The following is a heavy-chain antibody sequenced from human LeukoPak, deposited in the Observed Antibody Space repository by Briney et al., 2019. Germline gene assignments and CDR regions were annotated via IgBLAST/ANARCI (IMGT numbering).Heavy chain of an antibody. CDR1: GGSISSYY. CDR2: IYYSGST. D-gene: IGHD3-9*01. Sequence: PSETLSLTCTVSGGSISSYYCSWIRQPPGKGLEWIGYIYYSGSTNYNPSLKSRVTISVDTSKNQFSLKLSSVTAADTAVYYCARAGAYDILTGYSGALDYWGQGTLVTVSS. V-gene: IGHV4-59*01. CDR3: ARAGAYDILTGYSGALDY. J-gene: IGHJ4*02.